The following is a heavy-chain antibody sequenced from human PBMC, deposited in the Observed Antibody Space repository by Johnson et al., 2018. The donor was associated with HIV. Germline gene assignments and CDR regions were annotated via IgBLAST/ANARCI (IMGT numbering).Heavy chain of an antibody. V-gene: IGHV3-20*04. CDR2: INWNGGST. CDR1: GFTFSSYG. Sequence: MLLVESGGGVVQPGGSLRLSCAASGFTFSSYGMSWVRQPPGKGLEWVSGINWNGGSTGYADSVKGRFTISRDNAKNSLYLQMNSLRAEDTALYYCARDLRVVVAAPIGAATSHVFDICGQGTMVTVSS. D-gene: IGHD2-15*01. CDR3: ARDLRVVVAAPIGAATSHVFDI. J-gene: IGHJ3*02.